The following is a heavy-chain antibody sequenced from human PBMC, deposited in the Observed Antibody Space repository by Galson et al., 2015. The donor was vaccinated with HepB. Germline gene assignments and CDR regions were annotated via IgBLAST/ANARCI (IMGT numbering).Heavy chain of an antibody. V-gene: IGHV3-33*01. D-gene: IGHD6-13*01. CDR1: GFTFSSYG. J-gene: IGHJ6*02. CDR2: IWYDGSNK. CDR3: ARDGYGTIAAAGDPGDYYYYYGMDV. Sequence: SLRLSCAASGFTFSSYGMHWVRQAPGKGLEWVAVIWYDGSNKYYADSVKGRFTISRDNSKNTLYLQMNSLRAEDTAVYYCARDGYGTIAAAGDPGDYYYYYGMDVWGQGTTVTVSS.